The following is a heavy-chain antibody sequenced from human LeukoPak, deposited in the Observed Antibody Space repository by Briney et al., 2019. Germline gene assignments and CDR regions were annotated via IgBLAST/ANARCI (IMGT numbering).Heavy chain of an antibody. CDR2: INHSGST. D-gene: IGHD7-27*01. J-gene: IGHJ4*02. V-gene: IGHV4-34*01. CDR3: ARDKNWGQGVDY. CDR1: GGSFSGYY. Sequence: SETLSLTCAVYGGSFSGYYWSWIRQPPGKGLESIGEINHSGSTNYNPSLKSRVTISVDTSKNQFSLKLSSVTAADTAVYYCARDKNWGQGVDYWGQGTLVTVSS.